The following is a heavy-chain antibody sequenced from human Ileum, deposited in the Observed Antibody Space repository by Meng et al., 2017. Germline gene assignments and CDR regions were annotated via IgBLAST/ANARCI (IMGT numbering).Heavy chain of an antibody. J-gene: IGHJ4*02. Sequence: QGQRRQWGAGRSKPWEFLSPPCADHGGSFSGYYCSWLRQSPGKGLEWIGEINHSGNTNYNPSLKSRVPLSLDTSKNHFSLNLTSVTAADTAVYYCARGREQQLVRGFGYWGQGTLVTVSS. CDR1: GGSFSGYY. V-gene: IGHV4-34*01. CDR3: ARGREQQLVRGFGY. D-gene: IGHD6-6*01. CDR2: INHSGNT.